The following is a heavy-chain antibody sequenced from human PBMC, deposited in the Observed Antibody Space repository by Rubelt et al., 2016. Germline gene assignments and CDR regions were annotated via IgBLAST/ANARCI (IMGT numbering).Heavy chain of an antibody. D-gene: IGHD1-26*01. V-gene: IGHV3-74*01. CDR2: INSDGSST. J-gene: IGHJ4*02. CDR1: GLTFANYA. CDR3: ASQGEHRGY. Sequence: VASGLTFANYAMSWVRQAPGKGLEWVSRINSDGSSTSYADSVKGRFTISRDNAKNSLYLQMDSLRVEETAVYYCASQGEHRGYWGQGTLVTVSS.